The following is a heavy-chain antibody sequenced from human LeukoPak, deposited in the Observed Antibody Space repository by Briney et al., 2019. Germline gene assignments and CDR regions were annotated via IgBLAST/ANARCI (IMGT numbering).Heavy chain of an antibody. CDR3: ARVTDCSGGSCYPATFDY. CDR2: IIPIFGTA. J-gene: IGHJ4*02. Sequence: ASVKVSCKASGGTFSSYAISWVRQAPGQGLEWMGGIIPIFGTANYAQKFQGRVTITADESTSTAYMELSSLRSEDTAVYYCARVTDCSGGSCYPATFDYRGQGTLVTVSS. V-gene: IGHV1-69*13. CDR1: GGTFSSYA. D-gene: IGHD2-15*01.